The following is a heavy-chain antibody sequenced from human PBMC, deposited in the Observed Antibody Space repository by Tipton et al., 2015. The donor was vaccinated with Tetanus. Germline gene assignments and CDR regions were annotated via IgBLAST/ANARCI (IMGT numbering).Heavy chain of an antibody. CDR3: AKDPASRGWFDP. CDR2: ISGSSDSI. Sequence: GSLRLSCVASGFTFSMFSMNWVRQAPGKGLEWISYISGSSDSIYYADSVKGRFTISRDNGKNSVYLQMNSLRDEDTAVYYCAKDPASRGWFDPWGQGTLVSVSS. J-gene: IGHJ5*02. CDR1: GFTFSMFS. V-gene: IGHV3-48*02.